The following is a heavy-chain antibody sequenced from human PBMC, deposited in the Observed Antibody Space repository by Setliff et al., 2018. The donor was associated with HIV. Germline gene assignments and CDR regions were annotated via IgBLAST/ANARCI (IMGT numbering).Heavy chain of an antibody. V-gene: IGHV1-69*05. J-gene: IGHJ4*02. Sequence: SVKVSCKTSGGTFNTYGMHWVRQAPGQGLEWLGGIIPIAGVPTYAQKFKDRVTITTDESTSTAYMELSSLRSEDTAVYYCARAGYSYGHYYFDYWGQGTLVTVSS. CDR2: IIPIAGVP. CDR1: GGTFNTYG. CDR3: ARAGYSYGHYYFDY. D-gene: IGHD5-18*01.